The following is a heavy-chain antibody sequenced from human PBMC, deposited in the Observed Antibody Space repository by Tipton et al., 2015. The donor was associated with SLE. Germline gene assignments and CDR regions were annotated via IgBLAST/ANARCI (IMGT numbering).Heavy chain of an antibody. J-gene: IGHJ4*02. CDR3: ARDGGLEYSSSTYFDY. V-gene: IGHV4-38-2*02. D-gene: IGHD6-6*01. CDR1: GYSISSGYY. Sequence: TLSLTCAVSGYSISSGYYWGWIRQPPGKGLEWIGSIYYSGSTYYNPSLKSRVTMSVDTSKNQFSLKLSSVTAADTAVYYCARDGGLEYSSSTYFDYWGQGTLVTVSS. CDR2: IYYSGST.